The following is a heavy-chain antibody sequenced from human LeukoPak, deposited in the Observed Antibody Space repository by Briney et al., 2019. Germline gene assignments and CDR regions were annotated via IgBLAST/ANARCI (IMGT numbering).Heavy chain of an antibody. CDR2: ISGSGGGT. CDR1: GFTFSSYA. Sequence: PGGSLRLSCAASGFTFSSYAMSWVRQAPGKGLEWVSGISGSGGGTYYADSVKGRFTISRDNSKNTLYLQMNSLRAEDTAVYYCAKSRGIGDSSGYYFRTYYFDYWGQGTLVTVSS. CDR3: AKSRGIGDSSGYYFRTYYFDY. V-gene: IGHV3-23*01. J-gene: IGHJ4*02. D-gene: IGHD3-22*01.